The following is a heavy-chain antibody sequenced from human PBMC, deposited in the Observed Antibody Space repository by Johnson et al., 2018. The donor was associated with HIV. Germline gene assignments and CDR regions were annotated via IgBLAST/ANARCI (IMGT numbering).Heavy chain of an antibody. V-gene: IGHV3-53*01. CDR1: GFTVSSNY. Sequence: VQLVESGGGLIQPGGSLRLSCAASGFTVSSNYMSWVRQAPGKGLEWVSVIYSGGSTYYADSVKGRFTIARDNSRNTLYLQMTSLRGEDTGVYYCAKPPSMGADAFDIWGQGTMVTVSS. J-gene: IGHJ3*02. D-gene: IGHD3-16*01. CDR2: IYSGGST. CDR3: AKPPSMGADAFDI.